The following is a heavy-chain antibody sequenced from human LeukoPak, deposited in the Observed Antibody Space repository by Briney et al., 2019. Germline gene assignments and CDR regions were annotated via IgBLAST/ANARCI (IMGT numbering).Heavy chain of an antibody. CDR1: GYTLTELS. Sequence: GASVKVSCKVSGYTLTELSMHWVRQAPGKGLEWMGGFDPEDGETIYAQKFQGRVTMTEDTSTDTAYMELSSLRSEDTAVYYCATGIAAAGPNWFDPWGQGTLVTVSS. CDR3: ATGIAAAGPNWFDP. J-gene: IGHJ5*02. D-gene: IGHD6-13*01. V-gene: IGHV1-24*01. CDR2: FDPEDGET.